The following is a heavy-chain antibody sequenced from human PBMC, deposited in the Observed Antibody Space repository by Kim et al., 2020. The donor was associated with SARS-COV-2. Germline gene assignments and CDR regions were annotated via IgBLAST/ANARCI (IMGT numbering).Heavy chain of an antibody. Sequence: GGSLRLSCAASGFTFSSYGMHWVRQAPGKGLEWVAVISYDGSNKYYADSVKGRFTISRDNSKNTLYLQMNSLRAEDTAVYYCAKDGSPELRYFDWLSNY. J-gene: IGHJ4*01. D-gene: IGHD3-9*01. CDR1: GFTFSSYG. CDR3: AKDGSPELRYFDWLSNY. CDR2: ISYDGSNK. V-gene: IGHV3-30*18.